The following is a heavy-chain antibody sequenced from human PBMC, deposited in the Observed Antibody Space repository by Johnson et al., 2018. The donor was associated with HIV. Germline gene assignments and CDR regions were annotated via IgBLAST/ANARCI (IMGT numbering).Heavy chain of an antibody. CDR1: GFILSNYW. Sequence: VQLVESGGGLVQPGGSLRLSCAASGFILSNYWMSWVRQAPGKGLEWVANIKQDGSEKNYVDSVKGRFTISRDNSKNTLYLQMNSLRAEDTAVYYCAKPSFAYCGGDCLGAFDIWGQGTMVTVSS. CDR3: AKPSFAYCGGDCLGAFDI. J-gene: IGHJ3*02. CDR2: IKQDGSEK. D-gene: IGHD2-21*01. V-gene: IGHV3-7*02.